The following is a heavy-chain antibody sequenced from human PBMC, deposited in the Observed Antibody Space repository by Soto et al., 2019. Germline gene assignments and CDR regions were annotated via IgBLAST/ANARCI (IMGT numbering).Heavy chain of an antibody. D-gene: IGHD6-6*01. V-gene: IGHV4-30-2*01. J-gene: IGHJ4*02. CDR2: VYPRGST. Sequence: PSETLSLTCAVSGGSISSGGYSWNWIRQPPGKGLEWIGYVYPRGSTSYNPSLQSRVTISVDTSKNQFSLKLSSVTAADTAVYYCASRPLRTMYYFDSWGPGTLVTVPQ. CDR3: ASRPLRTMYYFDS. CDR1: GGSISSGGYS.